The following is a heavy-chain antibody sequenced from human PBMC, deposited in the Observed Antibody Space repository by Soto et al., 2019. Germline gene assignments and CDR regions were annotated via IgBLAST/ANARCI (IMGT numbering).Heavy chain of an antibody. V-gene: IGHV4-38-2*01. CDR3: ARGRVDTAMVPGNFYYYGMDV. D-gene: IGHD5-18*01. CDR1: GYSISSGYY. J-gene: IGHJ6*02. Sequence: PSETLSLTCAVSGYSISSGYYWGWIRQPPGKGLEWIGSIYHSGSTYYNPSLKSRVTISVDTSKNQFSLKLSSVTAADTAVYYCARGRVDTAMVPGNFYYYGMDVWGQGTTVTVS. CDR2: IYHSGST.